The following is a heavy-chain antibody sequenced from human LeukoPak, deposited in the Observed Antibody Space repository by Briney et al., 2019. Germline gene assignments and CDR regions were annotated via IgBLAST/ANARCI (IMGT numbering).Heavy chain of an antibody. V-gene: IGHV4-34*01. CDR2: INHSGST. CDR3: ASPNGDFDY. J-gene: IGHJ4*02. Sequence: SETLSLTCAVYGGSFSGYYWSWIRQPPGKGLEWIGEINHSGSTNYNPSLKSRVTISVDTSKNQFSLKLSSVTAADTAVCYCASPNGDFDYWGQGTLVTVSS. CDR1: GGSFSGYY. D-gene: IGHD4-17*01.